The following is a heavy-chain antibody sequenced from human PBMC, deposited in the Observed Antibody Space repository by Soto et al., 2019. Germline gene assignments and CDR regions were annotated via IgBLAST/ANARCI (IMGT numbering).Heavy chain of an antibody. CDR1: GGYICWSSYY. J-gene: IGHJ5*02. V-gene: IGHV4-39*01. D-gene: IGHD3-3*01. Sequence: PSETLSLTCTVSGGYICWSSYYWGWIRQPPGKGLEWIGSIYYSGSTYYNPSLKSRVTISVDTSKNQFSLKLSSVTAADTAVYYCARHPRVAAHPLPWIDPWGQGTLVTVSS. CDR3: ARHPRVAAHPLPWIDP. CDR2: IYYSGST.